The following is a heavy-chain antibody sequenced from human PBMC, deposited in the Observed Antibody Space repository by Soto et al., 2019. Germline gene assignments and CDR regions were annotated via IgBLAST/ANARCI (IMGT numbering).Heavy chain of an antibody. CDR2: IWYDGSNK. CDR1: GFTLSSYA. V-gene: IGHV3-30*04. Sequence: GRSPRLSCAASGFTLSSYAMHWVRQAPGNGLEWVAVIWYDGSNKYYADSVKGRFTISRDSSKNTLYLQMNSLRAEDTAVYYCARDPLWGTAMVLWYFDLWGRGTLVTVSS. CDR3: ARDPLWGTAMVLWYFDL. D-gene: IGHD5-18*01. J-gene: IGHJ2*01.